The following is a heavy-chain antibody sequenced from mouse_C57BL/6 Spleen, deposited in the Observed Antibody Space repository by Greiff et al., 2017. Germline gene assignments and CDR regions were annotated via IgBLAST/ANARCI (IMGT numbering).Heavy chain of an antibody. V-gene: IGHV1-81*01. Sequence: QVQLQQSGAELARPGASVKLSCKASGYTFTSYGLSWVKQRTGQGLEWIGEIYPRSGNTYYNEKFKGKATLTADKSSSTAYMELRSLTSEDSAVYFCARGATVVATYYFDYWGQGTTLTVSS. J-gene: IGHJ2*01. CDR2: IYPRSGNT. D-gene: IGHD1-1*01. CDR1: GYTFTSYG. CDR3: ARGATVVATYYFDY.